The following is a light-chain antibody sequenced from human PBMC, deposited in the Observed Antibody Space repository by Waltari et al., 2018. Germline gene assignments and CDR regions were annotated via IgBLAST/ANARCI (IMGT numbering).Light chain of an antibody. J-gene: IGLJ2*01. CDR1: SSDVGGYNY. V-gene: IGLV2-23*02. CDR3: CSYAGSSTYWV. Sequence: QSALTQPASVSGSPGQSITISCTGTSSDVGGYNYVSWYQQYPGKAPTLMIYDVTKRPSVVFNRFSASKSGNTASLTIYGLQAEDEADYYCCSYAGSSTYWVFGGGTKLTVL. CDR2: DVT.